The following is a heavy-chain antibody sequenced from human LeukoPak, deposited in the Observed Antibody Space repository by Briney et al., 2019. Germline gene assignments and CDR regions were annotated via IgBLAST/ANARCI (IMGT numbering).Heavy chain of an antibody. J-gene: IGHJ6*02. CDR3: ASDRAALGAIFGVVNPYYYGMDV. Sequence: PSETLSLTCTVSGCSVSSSTYYWSWIRQSPGKGLEWIGYIYYSGSTNYNPSLKSRVTISVDTSKNQFSLKLSSVTAADTAVYYCASDRAALGAIFGVVNPYYYGMDVWGQGTTVTVSS. V-gene: IGHV4-61*01. CDR1: GCSVSSSTYY. CDR2: IYYSGST. D-gene: IGHD3-3*01.